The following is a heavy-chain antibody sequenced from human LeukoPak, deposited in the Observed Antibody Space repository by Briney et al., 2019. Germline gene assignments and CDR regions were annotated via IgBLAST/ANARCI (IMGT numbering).Heavy chain of an antibody. Sequence: PAGGSLRLSCGASGFTFSSYGMHWVRQGPGKGLEWVAFIRHDGSKKYHADSVKGRFTISRDNSKNTLYLQMNSLRAEDTAVYYCARGIGYGDLDYWGQGTLVTVSS. CDR1: GFTFSSYG. CDR3: ARGIGYGDLDY. D-gene: IGHD4-17*01. CDR2: IRHDGSKK. J-gene: IGHJ4*02. V-gene: IGHV3-30*02.